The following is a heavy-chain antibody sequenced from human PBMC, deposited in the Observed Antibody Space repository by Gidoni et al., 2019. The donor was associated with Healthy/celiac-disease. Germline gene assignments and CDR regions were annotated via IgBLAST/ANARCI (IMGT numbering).Heavy chain of an antibody. CDR1: GFPFSSYA. V-gene: IGHV3-30*04. Sequence: QVQLVESGGGVVQPGRSLRLSCAASGFPFSSYAMHWVRQAPGKGLEWVAVISYDGSNKYYADSVKGRFTISRDNSKNTLYLQMNSLRAEDTAVYYCARGEVIAVAGSEPVISGYWGQGTLVTVSS. CDR2: ISYDGSNK. J-gene: IGHJ4*02. CDR3: ARGEVIAVAGSEPVISGY. D-gene: IGHD6-19*01.